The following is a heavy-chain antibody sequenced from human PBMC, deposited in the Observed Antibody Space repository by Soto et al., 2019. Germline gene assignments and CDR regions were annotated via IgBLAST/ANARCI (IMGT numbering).Heavy chain of an antibody. CDR2: IYYSGST. CDR3: ARHDFTGVTLPQRLTYPKRGDAFDI. Sequence: SQTLSLTCTVSGGSISSSSYYWGWIRQPPGKGLEWIGSIYYSGSTYYNPSPKSRVTISVDTSKNQLSLKLSTLTAADTAVYYCARHDFTGVTLPQRLTYPKRGDAFDIWGQGTMVTVSS. V-gene: IGHV4-39*01. CDR1: GGSISSSSYY. D-gene: IGHD2-8*02. J-gene: IGHJ3*02.